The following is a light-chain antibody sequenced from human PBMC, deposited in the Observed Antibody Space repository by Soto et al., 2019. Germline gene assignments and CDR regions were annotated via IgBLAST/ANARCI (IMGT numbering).Light chain of an antibody. Sequence: EIVLTQSPATLSLSPGERATLSCWASQSVSSYLAWYQHKPGQAPRLLIYDASNRATGIPARFSGSGSGTAFTLPISSLEPEDFAVYYCQQRSNWPWTFGQGTKVEIK. V-gene: IGKV3-11*01. CDR1: QSVSSY. CDR3: QQRSNWPWT. CDR2: DAS. J-gene: IGKJ1*01.